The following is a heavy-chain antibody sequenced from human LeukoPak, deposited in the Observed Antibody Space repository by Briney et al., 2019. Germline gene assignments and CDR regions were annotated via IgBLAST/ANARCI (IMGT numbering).Heavy chain of an antibody. D-gene: IGHD6-6*01. CDR1: GGSISSYY. CDR2: IYYSGST. Sequence: SETLSLTCTVSGGSISSYYWSWIRQPPGKGLEWIGYIYYSGSTYYNPSLKSRVTISVDTSKNQFSLKLSSVTAADTAVYYCATLYSIAAWFDPWGQGTLVRVSS. J-gene: IGHJ5*02. CDR3: ATLYSIAAWFDP. V-gene: IGHV4-59*12.